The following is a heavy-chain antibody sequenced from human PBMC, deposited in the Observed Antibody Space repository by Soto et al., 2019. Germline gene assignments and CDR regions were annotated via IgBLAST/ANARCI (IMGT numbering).Heavy chain of an antibody. Sequence: GSLRLSCSVAGFTVSDSMSWVRQAPGKGLECVSFIHSDGSTHYTDSVRGRFTISVDTSKNQFSLKLSSVTAADTAVYYCARDLSSYFDYWGQGTLVTVSS. CDR3: ARDLSSYFDY. D-gene: IGHD6-6*01. V-gene: IGHV3-53*05. CDR2: IHSDGST. CDR1: GFTVSDS. J-gene: IGHJ4*02.